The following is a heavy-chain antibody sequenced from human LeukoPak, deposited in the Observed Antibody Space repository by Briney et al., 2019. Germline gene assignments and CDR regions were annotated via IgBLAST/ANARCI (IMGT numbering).Heavy chain of an antibody. CDR3: ATGVPTYYDFWSGYFTFDY. D-gene: IGHD3-3*01. CDR1: GYTLTELS. V-gene: IGHV1-24*01. J-gene: IGHJ4*02. CDR2: FDPEDGET. Sequence: ASVKVSCKVSGYTLTELSMDWVRQAPGKGLEWMGGFDPEDGETIYAQKFQGRVTMTEDTSTDTAYMELSSLRSEDTAVYYCATGVPTYYDFWSGYFTFDYWGQGTLVTVSS.